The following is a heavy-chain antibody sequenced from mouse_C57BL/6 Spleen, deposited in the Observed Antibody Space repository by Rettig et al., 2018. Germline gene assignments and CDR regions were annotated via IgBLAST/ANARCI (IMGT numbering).Heavy chain of an antibody. Sequence: AHIWWDDDKYYNPALKSRLTISKDTSKNQVFLKIANVDTADTATYYCSRGFYVSSSWFAYWGQGTLVTVSA. J-gene: IGHJ3*01. CDR3: SRGFYVSSSWFAY. V-gene: IGHV8-8*01. D-gene: IGHD1-1*01. CDR2: IWWDDDK.